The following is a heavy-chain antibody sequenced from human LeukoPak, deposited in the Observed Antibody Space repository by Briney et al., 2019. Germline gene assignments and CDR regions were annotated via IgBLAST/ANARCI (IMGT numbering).Heavy chain of an antibody. CDR2: IYDSEST. V-gene: IGHV4-4*02. CDR1: GDSMSSSHW. J-gene: IGHJ3*01. CDR3: ARDLQVLWLARGVAFDV. D-gene: IGHD6-19*01. Sequence: SETLSLTCAVSGDSMSSSHWWSWVRQSPGKGLEWIGEIYDSESTNYNPSLKSRVTISVDKSKKQFFLKMTSVTAADTAVYFCARDLQVLWLARGVAFDVWGQGTPVVVSS.